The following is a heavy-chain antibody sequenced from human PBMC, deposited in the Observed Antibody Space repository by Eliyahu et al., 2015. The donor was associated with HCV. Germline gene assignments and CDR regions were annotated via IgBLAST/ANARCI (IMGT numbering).Heavy chain of an antibody. D-gene: IGHD2-2*01. CDR1: XFXXXXYD. CDR2: IRTAGAT. CDR3: VRGLRCGSSTSCYPLVYGMDV. J-gene: IGHJ6*02. V-gene: IGHV3-13*01. Sequence: EEXLVESGGXLAQPGGSLXLSCVASXFXXXXYDMHWVRQTTGKGLEWVSGIRTAGATFYAGSVMGRFIISRDNADNSLHLQINSLRAEDTAVYYCVRGLRCGSSTSCYPLVYGMDVWGQGTTVTVSS.